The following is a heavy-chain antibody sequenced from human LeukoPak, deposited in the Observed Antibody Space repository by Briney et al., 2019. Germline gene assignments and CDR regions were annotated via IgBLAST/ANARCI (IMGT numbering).Heavy chain of an antibody. CDR3: AREVPFMTAAAWFDP. CDR2: IIPIFGTA. D-gene: IGHD6-13*01. J-gene: IGHJ5*02. V-gene: IGHV1-69*06. Sequence: PGASVKVSCRASGGTFSSYAISWVRQAPGQGLEWMGGIIPIFGTANYAQKFQGRVTITADKSTSTAYMELSSLRSEDTAVYYCAREVPFMTAAAWFDPWGQGTLVTVSS. CDR1: GGTFSSYA.